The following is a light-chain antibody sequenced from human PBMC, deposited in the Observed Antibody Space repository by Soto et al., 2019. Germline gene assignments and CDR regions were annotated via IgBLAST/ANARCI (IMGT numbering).Light chain of an antibody. V-gene: IGKV3-20*01. CDR1: QSVNNY. J-gene: IGKJ5*01. Sequence: EIVLTQSPGTLSLSPGQRATLSCRASQSVNNYLAWYQHKPGQAPRLLIYGASSRATGIPDRISGSGSGTDFTLTISRLEPEDFAVYYCQQYGSSPITFGQGTRLEIK. CDR3: QQYGSSPIT. CDR2: GAS.